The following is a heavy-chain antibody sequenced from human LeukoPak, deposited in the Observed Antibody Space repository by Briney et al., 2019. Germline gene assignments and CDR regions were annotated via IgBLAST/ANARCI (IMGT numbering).Heavy chain of an antibody. CDR3: AKWETTVTPHLDY. CDR1: GFTFSSYA. V-gene: IGHV3-30*04. D-gene: IGHD4-17*01. CDR2: ISYDGSNK. Sequence: SGGSLRLSCAASGFTFSSYAMHWVRQAPGKGLEWVAVISYDGSNKYYADSVKGRFTISRDNSKNTLYLQMNSLRAEDTAVYYCAKWETTVTPHLDYWGQGTLVTVSS. J-gene: IGHJ4*02.